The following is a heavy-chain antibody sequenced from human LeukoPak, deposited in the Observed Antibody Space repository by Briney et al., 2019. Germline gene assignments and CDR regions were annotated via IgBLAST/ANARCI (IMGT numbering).Heavy chain of an antibody. D-gene: IGHD5-24*01. Sequence: ASVKVSCKASGYTFTGYHMHWVRQAPGLGLEWMGWINPNSGGTNYAQKFQGRVTMTRDTSISTAYLELSRLRSDDTATYYCAREGDGYNYWGQGTLVTVSS. V-gene: IGHV1-2*02. CDR1: GYTFTGYH. CDR2: INPNSGGT. CDR3: AREGDGYNY. J-gene: IGHJ4*02.